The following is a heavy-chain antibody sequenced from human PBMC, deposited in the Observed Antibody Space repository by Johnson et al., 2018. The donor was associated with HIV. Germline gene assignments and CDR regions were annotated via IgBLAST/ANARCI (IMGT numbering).Heavy chain of an antibody. Sequence: QVQLVESGGGVVQPGGSLRLSCAASGFTFSSYGMHWVRQAPGKGLEWVAIIRYDGSNKYYADSVKGRFTISRDNSKNTLYLQMNSLSVEDTAVYYCARAVARGQSVANGYIWGQGTMVIVSS. CDR1: GFTFSSYG. V-gene: IGHV3-30*02. D-gene: IGHD2-15*01. CDR3: ARAVARGQSVANGYI. J-gene: IGHJ3*02. CDR2: IRYDGSNK.